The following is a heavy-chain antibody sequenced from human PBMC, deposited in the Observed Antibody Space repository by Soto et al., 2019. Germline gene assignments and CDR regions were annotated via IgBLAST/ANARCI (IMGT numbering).Heavy chain of an antibody. CDR1: GFTFSDYY. D-gene: IGHD3-10*01. Sequence: GGSLRLSCAASGFTFSDYYMAWIRQAPGEGPELISYISMSGNSMYYADSVKGRFTISRDNARNSMYLQMNSLRAEDTAMYYCARINYGSGTSWFDPWGQGALVTVSS. V-gene: IGHV3-11*01. J-gene: IGHJ5*02. CDR3: ARINYGSGTSWFDP. CDR2: ISMSGNSM.